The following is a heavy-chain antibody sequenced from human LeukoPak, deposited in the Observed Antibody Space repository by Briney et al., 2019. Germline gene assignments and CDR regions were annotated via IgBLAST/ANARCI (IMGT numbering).Heavy chain of an antibody. CDR1: GGTFSRYG. CDR2: IIPLFGKA. J-gene: IGHJ4*02. CDR3: AREWNYESSGYFYYY. D-gene: IGHD3-22*01. Sequence: ASVKVSCKASGGTFSRYGISWVRQAPGQGLEWMGGIIPLFGKANYAQKFQGRATITADESTSTAYMELSSLRSEDTALYYCAREWNYESSGYFYYYWGQGTLVTVSS. V-gene: IGHV1-69*13.